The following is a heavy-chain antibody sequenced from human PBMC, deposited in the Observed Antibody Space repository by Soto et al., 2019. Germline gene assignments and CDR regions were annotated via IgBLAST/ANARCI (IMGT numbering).Heavy chain of an antibody. J-gene: IGHJ6*02. CDR2: IIPIFGTA. V-gene: IGHV1-69*13. Sequence: GASVKVSCNASGVTFSSYAISWVRQAPGQGLEWMGGIIPIFGTANYAQKFQGRVTITADESTSTAYMELSSLRSEDTAVYYCARVVVAASYYYYGMDVWGQGTTVTVSS. CDR3: ARVVVAASYYYYGMDV. D-gene: IGHD2-15*01. CDR1: GVTFSSYA.